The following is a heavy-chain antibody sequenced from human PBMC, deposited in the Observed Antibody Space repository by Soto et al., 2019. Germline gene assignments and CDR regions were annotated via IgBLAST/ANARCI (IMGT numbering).Heavy chain of an antibody. CDR3: AREGDYYNAPYYYYGMDV. D-gene: IGHD3-10*01. CDR1: GGSISSGTSY. Sequence: TLSLTCTVSGGSISSGTSYWSWIRQRPGKGLEWIGYIYYSGSTNYNPSLKSRVTISVDTSKNQFSLKLSSVTAADTAVYYCAREGDYYNAPYYYYGMDVWGQGTTVTVSS. V-gene: IGHV4-61*01. J-gene: IGHJ6*02. CDR2: IYYSGST.